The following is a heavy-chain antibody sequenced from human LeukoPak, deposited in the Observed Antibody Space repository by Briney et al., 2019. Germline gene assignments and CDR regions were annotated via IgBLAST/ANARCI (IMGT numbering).Heavy chain of an antibody. V-gene: IGHV4-39*01. CDR1: GGSISSSSYY. CDR3: ARHGPEQYYYYYGMDV. Sequence: SETLSLTCSVSGGSISSSSYYWGWIRQPPGKGLEWIGTIYYGGSTYYNPSLKSRVTISVDTSKNQFSLKLTSVTAADAAVYYCARHGPEQYYYYYGMDVWGQGTTVTVPS. D-gene: IGHD1/OR15-1a*01. CDR2: IYYGGST. J-gene: IGHJ6*02.